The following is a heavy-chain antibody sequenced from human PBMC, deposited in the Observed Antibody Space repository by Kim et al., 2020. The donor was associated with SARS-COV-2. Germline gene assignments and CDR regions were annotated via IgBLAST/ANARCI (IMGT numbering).Heavy chain of an antibody. CDR3: AREGTSYDSRPPLDY. J-gene: IGHJ4*02. D-gene: IGHD3-22*01. V-gene: IGHV1-69*01. Sequence: QKFQGRVTITADESTGTAYMELSSLRSEDTAVYYCAREGTSYDSRPPLDYWGQGTLVTVSS.